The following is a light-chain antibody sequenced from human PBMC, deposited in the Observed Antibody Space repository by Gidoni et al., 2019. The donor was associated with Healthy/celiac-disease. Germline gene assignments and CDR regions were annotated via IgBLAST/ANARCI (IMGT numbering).Light chain of an antibody. CDR2: EGS. Sequence: QSALTQPASVSGSPGQSITISCTGTSSDVVRYNLVSWYQQHPGKAPKLMIYEGSKRPSGVSNRFSGSKSGNTASLTISGLQAEDEADYYCCSYAGSSIHVVFGGGTKLTVL. CDR1: SSDVVRYNL. CDR3: CSYAGSSIHVV. J-gene: IGLJ2*01. V-gene: IGLV2-23*01.